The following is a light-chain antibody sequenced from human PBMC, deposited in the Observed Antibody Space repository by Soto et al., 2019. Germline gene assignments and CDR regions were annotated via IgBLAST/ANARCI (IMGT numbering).Light chain of an antibody. CDR3: RSYTSSSTGWV. CDR2: EVS. Sequence: QSALTQPASVSGSPGQSITISCTGNSSDVGGYNYVSWYQQHPGKAPKLMIYEVSNRPSGVSNRFSGSKSGNTASLTISGLQAEDEADYYCRSYTSSSTGWVFGGGTKLTVL. CDR1: SSDVGGYNY. V-gene: IGLV2-14*01. J-gene: IGLJ3*02.